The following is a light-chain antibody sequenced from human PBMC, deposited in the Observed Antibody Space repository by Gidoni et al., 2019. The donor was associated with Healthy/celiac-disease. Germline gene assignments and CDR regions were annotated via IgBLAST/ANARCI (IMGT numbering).Light chain of an antibody. CDR3: SSYAGSNVV. Sequence: QSALPQPPSASGSPGQSVTISCTGTSSDVGGYNYVSWYQQHPGKPPKLMIYEVSKRPSGVPDRFSGSKSGNTASLTVSGLQAEDEADYYCSSYAGSNVVFGGGTKLTVL. J-gene: IGLJ2*01. CDR2: EVS. V-gene: IGLV2-8*01. CDR1: SSDVGGYNY.